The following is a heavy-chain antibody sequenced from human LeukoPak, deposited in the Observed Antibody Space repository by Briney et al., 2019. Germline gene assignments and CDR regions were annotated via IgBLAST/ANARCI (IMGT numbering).Heavy chain of an antibody. Sequence: PSETLSLTCTVSGGSINDYYWSWIRQPPGEGLEWIGNIYYSGTTSYNPSLKSRVTMSVDTSKNQFSLKLSSVTAADTAVYYCARDWGLVGRNWFDPWGQGTLVTVSS. CDR1: GGSINDYY. CDR3: ARDWGLVGRNWFDP. CDR2: IYYSGTT. D-gene: IGHD1-26*01. V-gene: IGHV4-59*01. J-gene: IGHJ5*02.